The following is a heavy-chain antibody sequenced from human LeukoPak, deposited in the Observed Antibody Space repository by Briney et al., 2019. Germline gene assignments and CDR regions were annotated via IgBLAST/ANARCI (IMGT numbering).Heavy chain of an antibody. CDR3: ARMGLKYQLLYADDAFDI. CDR1: GYTFTSYD. D-gene: IGHD2-2*02. V-gene: IGHV1-8*01. CDR2: MNPNSGNT. J-gene: IGHJ3*02. Sequence: ASVKVSCKASGYTFTSYDINWVRQATGQGLEWMGWMNPNSGNTGYAQKFQGRVTMTRNTSISTAYMELSSLRSEDTAVYYCARMGLKYQLLYADDAFDIWGQGTMVTVSS.